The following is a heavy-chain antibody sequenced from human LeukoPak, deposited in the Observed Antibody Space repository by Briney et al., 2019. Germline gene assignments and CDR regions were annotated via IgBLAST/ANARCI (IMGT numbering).Heavy chain of an antibody. D-gene: IGHD2-15*01. Sequence: SETLSLTCAVYGGSFSGYYWSWIRQPPGKGLEWIGEINHSGSTNYNPSLKSRVTISVDTSKNQVSLKLSSVTAADTAVYYCARGPDIVVVVAATAAEYFQHWGQGTLVTVSS. CDR3: ARGPDIVVVVAATAAEYFQH. V-gene: IGHV4-34*01. CDR1: GGSFSGYY. J-gene: IGHJ1*01. CDR2: INHSGST.